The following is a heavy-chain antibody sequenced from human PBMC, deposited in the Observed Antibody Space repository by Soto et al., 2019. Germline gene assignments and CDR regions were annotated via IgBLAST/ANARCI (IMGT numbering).Heavy chain of an antibody. CDR1: GFTFSSYA. Sequence: GGSLRLSCAASGFTFSSYAMSWVRQAPGKGLEWVSAISGSGGSTYYADSVKGRFTISRDNSKNTLYLQMNSLRAEDTAVYYCGYSGYEYYYYYYMDVWGKGTTVTVSS. CDR3: GYSGYEYYYYYYMDV. CDR2: ISGSGGST. J-gene: IGHJ6*03. V-gene: IGHV3-23*01. D-gene: IGHD5-12*01.